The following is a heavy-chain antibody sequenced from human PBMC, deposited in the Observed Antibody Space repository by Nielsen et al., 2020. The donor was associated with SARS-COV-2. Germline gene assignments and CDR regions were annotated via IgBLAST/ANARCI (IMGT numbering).Heavy chain of an antibody. CDR2: INHSGST. CDR1: GGSFSGYY. J-gene: IGHJ6*02. D-gene: IGHD2-15*01. CDR3: ARGLRGSRRYCSGGSCYSHYYYGMDV. Sequence: SEILSLTCAVYGGSFSGYYWSWIRQPPGKGLEWIGEINHSGSTNYNPSLKSRVTISVDTSKNQFSLKLSSVTAADTAVYYCARGLRGSRRYCSGGSCYSHYYYGMDVWGQGTTVTVSS. V-gene: IGHV4-34*01.